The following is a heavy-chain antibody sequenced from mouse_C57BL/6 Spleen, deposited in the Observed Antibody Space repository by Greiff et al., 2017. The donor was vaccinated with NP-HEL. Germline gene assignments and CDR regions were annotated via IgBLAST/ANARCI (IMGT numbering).Heavy chain of an antibody. CDR1: GYTFTSYW. CDR3: ARDASSSGAMDY. J-gene: IGHJ4*01. Sequence: QVQLQQPGAELVKPGASVKMSCKASGYTFTSYWITWVKQRPGQGLEWIGDIYPGSGSTNYNEKFKSKATLTVDTTSSTAYMQLSSLTSEDSAVYYCARDASSSGAMDYWGQGTSVTVSS. CDR2: IYPGSGST. D-gene: IGHD3-1*01. V-gene: IGHV1-55*01.